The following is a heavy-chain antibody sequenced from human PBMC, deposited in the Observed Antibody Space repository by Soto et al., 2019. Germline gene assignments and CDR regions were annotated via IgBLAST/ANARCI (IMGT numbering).Heavy chain of an antibody. CDR2: IIPIFGTA. V-gene: IGHV1-69*01. CDR1: GGTFSSYA. J-gene: IGHJ4*02. Sequence: QVQLVQSGAEVKKPGSSVKVSCKASGGTFSSYAISWVRQAPGQGLEWMGGIIPIFGTANYAQKFQGRVTITADESTSTAYMALSSLRSEDTAVYYCARTYYDILTGYYVPYYFDYWGQGTLVTVSS. D-gene: IGHD3-9*01. CDR3: ARTYYDILTGYYVPYYFDY.